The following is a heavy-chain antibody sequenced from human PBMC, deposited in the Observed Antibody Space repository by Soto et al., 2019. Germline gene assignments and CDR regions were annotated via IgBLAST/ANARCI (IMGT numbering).Heavy chain of an antibody. CDR2: INPINGAA. Sequence: ASVKVCCKASGYDFTAYGINWVLQASGQGLEWMGWINPINGAAGSARRLQGRVSMTRNTATGTAYLELTSLRSDDTAVYYCGRGPSPRAPAGGTPYYYAMDVWGQGTTVTVSS. CDR1: GYDFTAYG. CDR3: GRGPSPRAPAGGTPYYYAMDV. J-gene: IGHJ6*02. D-gene: IGHD6-13*01. V-gene: IGHV1-8*02.